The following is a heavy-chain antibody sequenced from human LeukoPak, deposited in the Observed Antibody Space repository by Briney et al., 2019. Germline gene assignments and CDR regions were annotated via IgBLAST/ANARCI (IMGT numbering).Heavy chain of an antibody. D-gene: IGHD1/OR15-1a*01. CDR1: GGSFSGYY. Sequence: SETLSLTCAVYGGSFSGYYWSWIRQPPGKGLEWIGEINHSGSTNYNPSLKSRVTISVDTSKNQFSLKLSSVTAADTAVYYCAREKTLNKAHRYFDLWGRDTLVTVSS. V-gene: IGHV4-34*01. CDR3: AREKTLNKAHRYFDL. CDR2: INHSGST. J-gene: IGHJ2*01.